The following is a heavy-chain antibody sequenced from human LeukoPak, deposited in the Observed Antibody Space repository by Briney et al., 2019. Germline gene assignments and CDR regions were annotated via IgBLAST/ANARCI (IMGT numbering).Heavy chain of an antibody. Sequence: ASVKVSCKVSGYTLTELSMHWVRQAPGKGLEWMGGFDPEDGETIYAQKFQGRVTMAEDTSTDTAYVELSSVRSEDTAVYYCATAAVGAPINTWGQGTLVTVSS. CDR2: FDPEDGET. J-gene: IGHJ5*02. D-gene: IGHD1-26*01. CDR1: GYTLTELS. CDR3: ATAAVGAPINT. V-gene: IGHV1-24*01.